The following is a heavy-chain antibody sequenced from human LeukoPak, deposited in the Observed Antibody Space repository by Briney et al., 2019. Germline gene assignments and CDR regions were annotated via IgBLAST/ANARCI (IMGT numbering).Heavy chain of an antibody. CDR1: GFTFSSYA. CDR2: ISSSGTTI. J-gene: IGHJ4*02. V-gene: IGHV3-48*03. Sequence: GGSLRLSCAASGFTFSSYAMNWVRQAPGKGLEWVSYISSSGTTIYYADSVKGRFTISRDNAKNSLYLQMNSLRADDTAVYYCARRYCSSTSCLIDYWGQGALVTVSS. CDR3: ARRYCSSTSCLIDY. D-gene: IGHD2-2*01.